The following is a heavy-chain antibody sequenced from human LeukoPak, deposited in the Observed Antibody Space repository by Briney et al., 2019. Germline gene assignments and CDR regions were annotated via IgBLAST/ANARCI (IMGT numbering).Heavy chain of an antibody. CDR1: GGSIRSYH. V-gene: IGHV4-59*01. CDR3: ARIITMVRGVMISRRGDYYYYYMDV. CDR2: IYDSGST. D-gene: IGHD3-10*01. J-gene: IGHJ6*03. Sequence: SETLSLTCTVSGGSIRSYHWNWIRQPPGKRLEWIGYIYDSGSTNYNPSLKSRVTISIDTSKNQFSLKLSSVTAADTAVYYCARIITMVRGVMISRRGDYYYYYMDVWGKGTTVTISS.